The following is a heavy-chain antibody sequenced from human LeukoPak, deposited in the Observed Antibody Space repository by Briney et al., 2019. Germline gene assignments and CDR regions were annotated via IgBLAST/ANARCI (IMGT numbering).Heavy chain of an antibody. J-gene: IGHJ4*02. CDR2: INHSGST. CDR3: ARASVLLWFGELLADFDY. Sequence: PSETLSLXCAVYGGSFSGYYWSWIRQPPGKGLEWIGEINHSGSTNYNPSLKSRVTISVDTSKNQFSLKLSSVTAADTAVYYCARASVLLWFGELLADFDYWGPGTLVTVSS. CDR1: GGSFSGYY. D-gene: IGHD3-10*01. V-gene: IGHV4-34*01.